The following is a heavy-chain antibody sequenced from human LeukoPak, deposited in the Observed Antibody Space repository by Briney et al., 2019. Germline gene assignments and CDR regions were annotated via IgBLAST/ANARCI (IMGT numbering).Heavy chain of an antibody. J-gene: IGHJ3*02. CDR3: ARGVRVGIVLMVYAIMGAFDI. V-gene: IGHV1-46*01. CDR2: INPSGGST. CDR1: GYTFTSYY. Sequence: ASVKVSCKASGYTFTSYYMHWVRQAPGQGLEWMGIINPSGGSTSYAQKFQGRVTMTRDMSTSTVYMELRSLRSEDTAVYYCARGVRVGIVLMVYAIMGAFDIWGQGTMVTVSS. D-gene: IGHD2-8*01.